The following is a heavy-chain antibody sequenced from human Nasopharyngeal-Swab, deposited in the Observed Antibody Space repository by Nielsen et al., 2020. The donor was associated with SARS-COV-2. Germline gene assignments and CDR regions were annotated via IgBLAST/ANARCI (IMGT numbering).Heavy chain of an antibody. CDR1: GGSISSYY. J-gene: IGHJ6*02. V-gene: IGHV4-59*01. CDR3: ARVQAGEYDFWSGRGRYSGYVLGMDV. CDR2: IYYSGST. Sequence: GSLRLSCTVSGGSISSYYWSWIRQPPGKELEWIGYIYYSGSTNYNPSLKSRVTISVDTSKNQFSLKLSSVTAADTAVYYCARVQAGEYDFWSGRGRYSGYVLGMDVWGQGTTVTVSS. D-gene: IGHD3-3*01.